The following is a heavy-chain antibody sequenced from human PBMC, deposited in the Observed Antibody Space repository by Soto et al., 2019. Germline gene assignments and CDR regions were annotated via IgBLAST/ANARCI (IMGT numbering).Heavy chain of an antibody. J-gene: IGHJ6*02. D-gene: IGHD6-13*01. V-gene: IGHV3-11*05. CDR2: ISSSSSYT. Sequence: QVQLVESGGGLVKPGGSLRLSCAASGFTFSDYYMSWIRQAPGKGLEWVSYISSSSSYTNYADSVKGRFTISRDNAKNSLYLQMNSLRAEDTAVYYCARDRGSSWPDYYNGMDAWGQGTTVTVSS. CDR3: ARDRGSSWPDYYNGMDA. CDR1: GFTFSDYY.